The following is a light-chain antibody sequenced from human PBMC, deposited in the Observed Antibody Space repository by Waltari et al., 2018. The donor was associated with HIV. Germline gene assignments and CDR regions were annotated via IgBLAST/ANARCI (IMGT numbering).Light chain of an antibody. V-gene: IGLV1-40*01. J-gene: IGLJ2*01. CDR2: GNK. Sequence: QPMLPQPPSVSGAPGQRVTISCTGSSSTIGADYDVHWSQQIPGTAPKLLISGNKNRPSGVPDRFSASKSGTSASLTISGLQAEDEADYFCQSYDISLSASVVFGGGTRLTVL. CDR3: QSYDISLSASVV. CDR1: SSTIGADYD.